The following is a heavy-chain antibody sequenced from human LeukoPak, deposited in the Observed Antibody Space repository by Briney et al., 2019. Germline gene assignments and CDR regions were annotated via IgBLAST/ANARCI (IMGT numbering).Heavy chain of an antibody. CDR1: GGSISSNSHY. J-gene: IGHJ4*02. Sequence: SETLSLTCTVSGGSISSNSHYWAWIRQPPGKGLEWIGSIHYSGSTFYSPSLKSRVTISVDTPKNQFSLILTSVTASDTAVYYCAREEASVGDYWGQGILVTVSS. CDR3: AREEASVGDY. D-gene: IGHD2-21*01. V-gene: IGHV4-39*01. CDR2: IHYSGST.